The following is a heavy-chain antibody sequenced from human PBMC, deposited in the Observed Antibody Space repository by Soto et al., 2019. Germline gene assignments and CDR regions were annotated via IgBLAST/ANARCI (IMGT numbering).Heavy chain of an antibody. D-gene: IGHD3-9*01. V-gene: IGHV3-23*01. CDR3: AKDSDYDILTGYYPLAY. CDR2: ISGSDFST. Sequence: EVQLLESGGGLVQPGGSLRLSCAASGFTFSSYAMTWVRQAPGKGLEWVSAISGSDFSTYYADSVKGRFTISRDNSKNTLYLQMNSLRAEDTAVYYCAKDSDYDILTGYYPLAYWGQGTLVTVSS. CDR1: GFTFSSYA. J-gene: IGHJ4*02.